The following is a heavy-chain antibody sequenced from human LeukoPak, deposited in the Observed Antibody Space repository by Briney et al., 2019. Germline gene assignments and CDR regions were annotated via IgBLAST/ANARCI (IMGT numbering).Heavy chain of an antibody. D-gene: IGHD3-10*01. CDR3: AREGVYYGSGSYYNYYYYYMDV. J-gene: IGHJ6*03. V-gene: IGHV3-20*04. Sequence: PGWALRLSCAASGCTFDDYDISWVRQAPGRGLEGVSGINWNGGSTGYADSVKGRFTISRDNAKNSLYLQMNSLRAEDTALYYCAREGVYYGSGSYYNYYYYYMDVWGKGTTVTVSS. CDR1: GCTFDDYD. CDR2: INWNGGST.